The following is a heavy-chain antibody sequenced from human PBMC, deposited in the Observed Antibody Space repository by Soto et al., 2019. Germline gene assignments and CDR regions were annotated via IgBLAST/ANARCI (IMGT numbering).Heavy chain of an antibody. CDR3: ARGRTTTVTTLAYFDY. D-gene: IGHD4-17*01. J-gene: IGHJ4*02. CDR1: GGSISSYY. Sequence: QVQLQESGPGLVKPSETLSLTCTVSGGSISSYYWSWIRQPPGKGLEWIGYIYYRGSTNYNPSLTSRVTISVDTSKNQFSLKLSSVTAADTAVYYCARGRTTTVTTLAYFDYWGQGTLVTVSS. V-gene: IGHV4-59*01. CDR2: IYYRGST.